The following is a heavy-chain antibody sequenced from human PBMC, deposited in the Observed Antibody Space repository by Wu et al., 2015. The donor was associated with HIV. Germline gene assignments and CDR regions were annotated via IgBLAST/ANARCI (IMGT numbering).Heavy chain of an antibody. J-gene: IGHJ4*02. Sequence: QVQLVQSGAEVKKPGASVKVSCKASGYTFTGYYMHWVRQAPGQGLEWMGWINPNSGGTNYAQKFQGRVTMTRDTSISTAYMELSRLRSDDTAVYYCARRITYYDFWSGKEVDYFDYWGQGTLVTVSS. CDR3: ARRITYYDFWSGKEVDYFDY. CDR1: GYTFTGYY. D-gene: IGHD3-3*01. V-gene: IGHV1-2*02. CDR2: INPNSGGT.